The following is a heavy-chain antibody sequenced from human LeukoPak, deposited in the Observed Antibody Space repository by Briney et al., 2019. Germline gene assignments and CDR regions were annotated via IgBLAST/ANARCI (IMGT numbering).Heavy chain of an antibody. CDR3: ARHVGIHLWSLYFDY. V-gene: IGHV4-59*08. Sequence: KTSETLSLTCIASGVSISSYYWSWIRQPPGKGLEWIGDIYSSGSTDYNPSLKSRVTISLDMSNHQFSLKLTSVTAADTAVYYCARHVGIHLWSLYFDYWGQGSLVTVSS. D-gene: IGHD5-18*01. J-gene: IGHJ4*02. CDR2: IYSSGST. CDR1: GVSISSYY.